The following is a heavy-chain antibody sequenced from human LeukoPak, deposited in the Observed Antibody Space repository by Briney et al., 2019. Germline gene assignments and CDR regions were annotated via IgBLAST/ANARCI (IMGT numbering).Heavy chain of an antibody. CDR1: GGSISSSSYY. CDR2: IYYSGST. CDR3: ARGAARPFDY. D-gene: IGHD6-6*01. Sequence: KPSETLSLTCTVSGGSISSSSYYWGWIRQPPGKGLEWIGSIYYSGSTYYNPSLKSRVTISVDTSENQFSPKLSSVTAADTAVYYCARGAARPFDYWGQGTLVTVSS. J-gene: IGHJ4*02. V-gene: IGHV4-39*01.